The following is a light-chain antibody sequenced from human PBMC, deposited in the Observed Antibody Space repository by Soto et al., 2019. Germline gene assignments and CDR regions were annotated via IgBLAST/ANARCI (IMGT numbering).Light chain of an antibody. J-gene: IGKJ4*01. V-gene: IGKV1-5*03. CDR3: QQYYRHPLT. CDR1: QSIRDW. CDR2: KAS. Sequence: DIQMTQSPSTLSASVGDRITITCRASQSIRDWLAWYQQKPGKAPKLLIYKASSLESGVTSRFSGSGSGTEFTLTISSLQPDDFATYYCQQYYRHPLTFGGGTMVELK.